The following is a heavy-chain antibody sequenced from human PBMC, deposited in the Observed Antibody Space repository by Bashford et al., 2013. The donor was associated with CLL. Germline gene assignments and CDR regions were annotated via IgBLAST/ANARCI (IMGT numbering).Heavy chain of an antibody. CDR1: GGSMSSYY. V-gene: IGHV4-59*01. Sequence: SETLSLTCTVSGGSMSSYYWNWIRQPPGKGLEWIGQTYYSGGTNYNPSLNSRVTISVDTSKNQFSLRLSSVTAADTAVYFCARDFKPSYSMQPAFDIWGQGTMVTVSS. J-gene: IGHJ3*02. D-gene: IGHD2-21*01. CDR2: TYYSGGT. CDR3: ARDFKPSYSMQPAFDI.